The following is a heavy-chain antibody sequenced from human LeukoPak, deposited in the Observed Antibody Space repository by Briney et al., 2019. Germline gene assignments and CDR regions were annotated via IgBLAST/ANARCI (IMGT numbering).Heavy chain of an antibody. CDR1: GFTFSDYY. CDR2: ISSSATTI. CDR3: ARDHSISWNYFDY. Sequence: GGCLRLSRAASGFTFSDYYMNWIRQAPGKGLEWVSYISSSATTIYYADSVNGRFTISRDNAKKSLYLQMNSLRAEDTAVYYCARDHSISWNYFDYWGQGTLVTVSS. D-gene: IGHD6-13*01. J-gene: IGHJ4*02. V-gene: IGHV3-11*04.